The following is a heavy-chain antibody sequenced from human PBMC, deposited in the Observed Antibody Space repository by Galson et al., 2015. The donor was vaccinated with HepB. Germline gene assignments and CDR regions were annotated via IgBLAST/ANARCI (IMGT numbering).Heavy chain of an antibody. V-gene: IGHV1-2*02. CDR3: ARVFHLSVGAGDY. J-gene: IGHJ4*02. CDR1: GYTFTGYY. Sequence: SVKVSCKASGYTFTGYYMHWVRQAPGQGLEWMGWINPNSGGTNYAQKFQGRVTMTRDTSISTAYMELSRLRSDDTAVYYCARVFHLSVGAGDYWGQGTLVTVSS. D-gene: IGHD1-26*01. CDR2: INPNSGGT.